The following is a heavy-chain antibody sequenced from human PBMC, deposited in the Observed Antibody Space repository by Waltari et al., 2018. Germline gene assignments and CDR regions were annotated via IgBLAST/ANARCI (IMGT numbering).Heavy chain of an antibody. J-gene: IGHJ3*02. CDR1: GDSIINHH. CDR3: ARDLGGVNHFDWFLSI. Sequence: QVQLQESGPGLVKPSETLSLTCTVSGDSIINHHWAWIRQPPGKGLEWVGYAYYTGRTNYNPSLRSRLSISVDTSKNQFSLNLNSVTAADTAVYYCARDLGGVNHFDWFLSIWGPGTMVTVSS. V-gene: IGHV4-59*11. D-gene: IGHD3-9*01. CDR2: AYYTGRT.